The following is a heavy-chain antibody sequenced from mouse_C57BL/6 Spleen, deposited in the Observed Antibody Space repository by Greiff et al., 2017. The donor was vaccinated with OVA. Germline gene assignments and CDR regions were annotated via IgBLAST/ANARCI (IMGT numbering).Heavy chain of an antibody. CDR2: INPNNGGT. CDR1: GYTFTDYN. D-gene: IGHD1-1*01. J-gene: IGHJ4*01. V-gene: IGHV1-22*01. Sequence: EVKLMESGPELVKPGASVKLSCKASGYTFTDYNMHWVKQSHGKSLEWIGYINPNNGGTSYNQKFKGKATLTVNKSSSTAYMELRRLTSEDSAVYYCARCQSPLLRRGAMDYWGQGTAVTVSS. CDR3: ARCQSPLLRRGAMDY.